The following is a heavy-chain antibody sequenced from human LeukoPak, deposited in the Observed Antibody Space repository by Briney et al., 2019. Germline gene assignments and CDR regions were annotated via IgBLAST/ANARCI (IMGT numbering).Heavy chain of an antibody. CDR1: GFTFSTYA. V-gene: IGHV3-23*01. Sequence: GGSLRLSCAASGFTFSTYAMSWVRQAPGKGLEWVSAISGSGGSTYYADSVKGRFTISRDNSKNTLYLQMNSLRAKDTAVYYCAKDGGFIVVVPAASFDPWGQGTLVTVSS. CDR3: AKDGGFIVVVPAASFDP. CDR2: ISGSGGST. D-gene: IGHD2-2*01. J-gene: IGHJ5*02.